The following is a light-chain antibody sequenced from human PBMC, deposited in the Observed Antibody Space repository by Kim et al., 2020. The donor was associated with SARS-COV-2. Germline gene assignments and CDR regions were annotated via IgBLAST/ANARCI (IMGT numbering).Light chain of an antibody. CDR1: QTVSNY. J-gene: IGKJ1*01. V-gene: IGKV1-39*01. Sequence: IQMTQSPSSLSASVGDRVIITCRASQTVSNYLNWYQQKPGKAPYLLIYDASSLQTGVPSRFSGSGSGTEFSLTIDSLQPEDFATYYCQQSYDAPRTFGQGTKVDIK. CDR2: DAS. CDR3: QQSYDAPRT.